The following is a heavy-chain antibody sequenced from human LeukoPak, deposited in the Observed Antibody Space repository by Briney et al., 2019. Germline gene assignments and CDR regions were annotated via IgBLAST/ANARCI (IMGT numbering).Heavy chain of an antibody. J-gene: IGHJ3*02. V-gene: IGHV3-23*01. Sequence: GGPLRLSCAASGFTSNNYAMTWVRQAPGKGLEWVSAISGGGSTYYADSVKGWFTISRDNSKNALYLQMNSLRAEDTAVYYCAKSRWETYAVRAFDIWGQGTMVTVSS. D-gene: IGHD1-26*01. CDR2: ISGGGST. CDR3: AKSRWETYAVRAFDI. CDR1: GFTSNNYA.